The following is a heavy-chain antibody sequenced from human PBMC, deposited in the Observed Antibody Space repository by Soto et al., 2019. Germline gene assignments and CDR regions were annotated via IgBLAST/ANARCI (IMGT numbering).Heavy chain of an antibody. J-gene: IGHJ4*02. D-gene: IGHD3-9*01. CDR2: IYYSGST. CDR1: GGSISSYY. Sequence: PSETLSLTCTVSGGSISSYYWSWIRQPPGKGLEWIGYIYYSGSTNYNPSLKSRVTISVDTSKNQFSLKLSSVTAADTAVYYCARVGYDILTGYSDYWGQGTLVTVSS. V-gene: IGHV4-59*01. CDR3: ARVGYDILTGYSDY.